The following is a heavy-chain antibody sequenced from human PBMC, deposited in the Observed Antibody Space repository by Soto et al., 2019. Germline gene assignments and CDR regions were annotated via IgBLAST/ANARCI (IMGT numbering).Heavy chain of an antibody. CDR1: GFSLKTSGVG. J-gene: IGHJ5*02. D-gene: IGHD3-3*01. V-gene: IGHV2-5*02. CDR3: VHSVVGFRFLEGWFDP. Sequence: QITLKESGPTLVKPTQALTLTCTFSGFSLKTSGVGVGWIRQPPGKALEWLALIYWDDDKRYSPSLKSRGTITRDTPKNQVVLTLTSEDPVDTATSYCVHSVVGFRFLEGWFDPWGQGTLVTVSS. CDR2: IYWDDDK.